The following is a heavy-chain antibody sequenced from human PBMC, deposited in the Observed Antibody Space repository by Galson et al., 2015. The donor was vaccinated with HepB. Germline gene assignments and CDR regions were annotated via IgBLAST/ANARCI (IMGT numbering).Heavy chain of an antibody. Sequence: SLRLSCAASGFTVSSNYMSWVRQASGKGLEWVSVIYSGGSTYYADSVKGRFTISRDNSKNTLYLQMNSLRAEDTAVYYCASQELEIYYYGMDVWGQGTTVTVSS. D-gene: IGHD1-26*01. CDR3: ASQELEIYYYGMDV. V-gene: IGHV3-66*04. CDR2: IYSGGST. CDR1: GFTVSSNY. J-gene: IGHJ6*02.